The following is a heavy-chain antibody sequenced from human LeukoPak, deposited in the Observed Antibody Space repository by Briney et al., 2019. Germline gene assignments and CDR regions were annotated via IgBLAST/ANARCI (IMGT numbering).Heavy chain of an antibody. CDR1: GGSFSGYY. D-gene: IGHD3-22*01. CDR2: INHSGST. CDR3: ARGRERGGYYDYRAFDY. Sequence: SETLSLTCAVYGGSFSGYYWSWIGQPPGKGLEWIGEINHSGSTNYNPSLKSRVTISVDTSKNQFSLKLSSVTAADTAVYYCARGRERGGYYDYRAFDYWGQGTLVTVSS. J-gene: IGHJ4*02. V-gene: IGHV4-34*01.